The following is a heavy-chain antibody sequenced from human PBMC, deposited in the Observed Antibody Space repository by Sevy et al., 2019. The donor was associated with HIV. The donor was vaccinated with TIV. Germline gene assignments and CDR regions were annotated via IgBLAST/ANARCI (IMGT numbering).Heavy chain of an antibody. V-gene: IGHV3-11*01. D-gene: IGHD5-18*01. Sequence: GGSLRLSCAASGFTFSDSYMSWFRQAPGKGLEWVSYISSGGTIIYYADSVKDRFTISRDNAKNSLYLQMNSLRAEDTAVYYCARARYNYGSFYFDYWGQGTLVTVSS. CDR2: ISSGGTII. J-gene: IGHJ4*02. CDR3: ARARYNYGSFYFDY. CDR1: GFTFSDSY.